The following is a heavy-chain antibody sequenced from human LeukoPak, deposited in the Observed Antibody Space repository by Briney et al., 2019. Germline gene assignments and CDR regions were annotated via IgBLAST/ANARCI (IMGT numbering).Heavy chain of an antibody. CDR2: INPNSGGT. CDR1: GYTFTGYY. V-gene: IGHV1-2*06. D-gene: IGHD3-3*01. J-gene: IGHJ1*01. CDR3: AREDYDFWSGYYMKYFQH. Sequence: GASVKVSCTASGYTFTGYYMHWVRQAPGQGLEWMGRINPNSGGTNYAQKFQGRVTMTRDTSISTAYMELSRLRSDDTAVYYCAREDYDFWSGYYMKYFQHWGQGTLVTVSS.